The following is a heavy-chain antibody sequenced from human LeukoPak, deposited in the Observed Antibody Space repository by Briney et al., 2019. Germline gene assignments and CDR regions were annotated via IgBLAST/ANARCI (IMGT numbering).Heavy chain of an antibody. J-gene: IGHJ4*02. V-gene: IGHV3-23*01. CDR2: ISGSGGST. Sequence: GGSLRLSCAASGFTFSSYAMSWVRQAPGKGLEWVSAISGSGGSTYYADSVKGRFTISRDNSKNTLYLQMNSLRAEDTAVYYCARDSSSSSSAGYFDYWGQGTLVTVSS. CDR3: ARDSSSSSSAGYFDY. D-gene: IGHD6-13*01. CDR1: GFTFSSYA.